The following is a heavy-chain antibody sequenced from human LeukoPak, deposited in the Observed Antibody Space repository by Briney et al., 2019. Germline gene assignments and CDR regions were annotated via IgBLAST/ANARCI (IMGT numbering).Heavy chain of an antibody. J-gene: IGHJ4*02. CDR1: DDSISTNSYY. D-gene: IGHD2-21*01. CDR2: LHFSGTP. V-gene: IGHV4-39*01. Sequence: PSETLTLACSASDDSISTNSYYWGWIRQPPGKGLEWVGSLHFSGTPYYSPSLSSRVAVSRDTSNNQFSLTLTSVTATDTAVYFCTRGGDAHKLGNFWGPGILVTVSS. CDR3: TRGGDAHKLGNF.